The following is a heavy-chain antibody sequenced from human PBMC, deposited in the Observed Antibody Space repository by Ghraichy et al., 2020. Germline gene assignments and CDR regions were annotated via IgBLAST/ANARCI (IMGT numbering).Heavy chain of an antibody. CDR3: TREDDTMVRGEFNVDWFDP. CDR1: GFTFGDYA. Sequence: GGSLRLSCTASGFTFGDYAMSWFRQAPGKGLEWVGFIRSKAYGGTTEYAASVKGRFTISRDDSKSIAYLQMNSLKTEDTAVYYCTREDDTMVRGEFNVDWFDPWGQGTLVTVSS. CDR2: IRSKAYGGTT. V-gene: IGHV3-49*03. D-gene: IGHD3-10*01. J-gene: IGHJ5*02.